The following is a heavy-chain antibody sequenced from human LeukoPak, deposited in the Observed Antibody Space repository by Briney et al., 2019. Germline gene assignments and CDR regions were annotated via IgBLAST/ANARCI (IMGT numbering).Heavy chain of an antibody. Sequence: PSETLSLTCTVSGGSISSYYWSWIRQPPGKGLEWIGYIYYSGSTNYNPSPKSRVTISVDTSKNQFSLKLSSVTAADTAVYYCAGHEYYDSSGYAFDYWGQGTLVTVSS. CDR3: AGHEYYDSSGYAFDY. D-gene: IGHD3-22*01. CDR1: GGSISSYY. J-gene: IGHJ4*02. V-gene: IGHV4-59*01. CDR2: IYYSGST.